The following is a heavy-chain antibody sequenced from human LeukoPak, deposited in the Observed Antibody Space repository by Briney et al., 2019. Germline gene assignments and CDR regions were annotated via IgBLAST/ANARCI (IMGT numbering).Heavy chain of an antibody. CDR1: GFTFSSYG. CDR2: IWYDGSNK. V-gene: IGHV3-33*01. D-gene: IGHD4-11*01. Sequence: GGSLRLSCAASGFTFSSYGMHWVRQAPGKGLEWVAVIWYDGSNKYYADSVKGRFTISRDNSKNTLYLQMNSLRAEDTAVYYCARGTVTTRFNWFDPWGQGTLVTVSS. J-gene: IGHJ5*02. CDR3: ARGTVTTRFNWFDP.